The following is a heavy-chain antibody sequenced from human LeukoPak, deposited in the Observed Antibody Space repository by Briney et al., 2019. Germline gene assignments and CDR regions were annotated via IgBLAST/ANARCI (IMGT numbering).Heavy chain of an antibody. D-gene: IGHD3-3*02. CDR1: GYTFSDLY. J-gene: IGHJ4*02. V-gene: IGHV1-2*02. Sequence: ASVTVSCKASGYTFSDLYIHWVRHAPGQGLEYVGWITPKSGDTYSPQRFQGRVTMTRDASISTAYMELSSLRSDDTAVYFCARVRLADERAWAYWGQGTLVTVSS. CDR2: ITPKSGDT. CDR3: ARVRLADERAWAY.